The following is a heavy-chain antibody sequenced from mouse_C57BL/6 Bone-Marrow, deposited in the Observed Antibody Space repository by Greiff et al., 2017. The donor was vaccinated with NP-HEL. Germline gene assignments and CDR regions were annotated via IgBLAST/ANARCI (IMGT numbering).Heavy chain of an antibody. V-gene: IGHV1-26*01. D-gene: IGHD3-1*01. CDR1: GYTFTDYY. J-gene: IGHJ4*01. Sequence: EVQLQQSGPELVKPGASVKISCKASGYTFTDYYMNWVKQSHGKSLEWIGDINPNNGGTSHNQKFKGKATLTVDKSSSTAYMELRSLTSEDSAVYYCARMGYMDYWGQGTSVTVSS. CDR2: INPNNGGT. CDR3: ARMGYMDY.